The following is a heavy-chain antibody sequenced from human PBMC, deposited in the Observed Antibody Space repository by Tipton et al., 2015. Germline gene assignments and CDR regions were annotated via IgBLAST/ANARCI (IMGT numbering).Heavy chain of an antibody. D-gene: IGHD6-19*01. CDR3: AKEGWSIAVAGTYIDS. CDR1: GFTFSSYA. J-gene: IGHJ5*01. CDR2: ISGSASGA. Sequence: SLRLSCAASGFTFSSYAMHWVRQAPGKGLEWVSGISGSASGAYYADSVTGRFTISRDNSNNTLYLQMNSLTAEDTALYYCAKEGWSIAVAGTYIDSWGQGTLVTVSS. V-gene: IGHV3-23*01.